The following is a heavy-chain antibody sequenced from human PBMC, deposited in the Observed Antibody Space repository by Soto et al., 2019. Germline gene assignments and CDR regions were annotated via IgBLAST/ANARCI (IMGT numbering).Heavy chain of an antibody. CDR1: GFTFSSYA. CDR3: AKGGRFGPLDP. J-gene: IGHJ5*02. CDR2: ISGSGDTT. V-gene: IGHV3-23*01. D-gene: IGHD3-16*01. Sequence: EVQLLESGGGLVQPGGSLRLSCATSGFTFSSYAMSWVRQAPGKGLEWISAISGSGDTTYYADSVKGRFTISRDNSKNTLYLQMNSLRAEDTTIYYCAKGGRFGPLDPWGQGTLVTVSS.